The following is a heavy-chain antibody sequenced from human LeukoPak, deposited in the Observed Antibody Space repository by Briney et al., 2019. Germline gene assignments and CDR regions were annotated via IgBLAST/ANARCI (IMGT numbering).Heavy chain of an antibody. J-gene: IGHJ5*02. V-gene: IGHV1-18*01. D-gene: IGHD2-2*02. CDR1: GYTFTSYG. CDR2: ISAYNGNT. Sequence: ASVKVSCKASGYTFTSYGISWVRQAPGQGLEWMGWISAYNGNTNYAQKLQGRVTMTTDTSTSAAYMELRSLRSDDTAVYYCAREGRRYCSSTSCYIWFDPWGQGTLVTVSS. CDR3: AREGRRYCSSTSCYIWFDP.